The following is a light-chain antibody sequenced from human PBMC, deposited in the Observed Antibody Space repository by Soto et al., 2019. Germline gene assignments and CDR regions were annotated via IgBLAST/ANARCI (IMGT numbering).Light chain of an antibody. CDR3: QQYNNWPLT. V-gene: IGKV3-15*01. J-gene: IGKJ4*01. CDR2: SAS. CDR1: QSISSN. Sequence: EIVMTQSPATLSVSPGERATLSCRASQSISSNLAWYQQKPGQVPRLLIYSASTRATGIAARFSGSGSGTEFTLTISSLQSEDFAFYYCQQYNNWPLTFGGGTKVEIK.